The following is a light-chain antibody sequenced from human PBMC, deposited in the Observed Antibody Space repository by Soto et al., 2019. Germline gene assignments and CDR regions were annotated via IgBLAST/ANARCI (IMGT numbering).Light chain of an antibody. J-gene: IGLJ1*01. CDR2: GVT. V-gene: IGLV2-14*01. CDR1: SSYVGAYNY. CDR3: FSHRGGDSHV. Sequence: QDVLPQPASLSGALGHSITISSTGTSSYVGAYNYVSWYQQYPGKAPKLMIYGVTNRPSGVSNRFSGSKTGNTASLTISGLQAEDEADYYCFSHRGGDSHVFGTGNKVTVL.